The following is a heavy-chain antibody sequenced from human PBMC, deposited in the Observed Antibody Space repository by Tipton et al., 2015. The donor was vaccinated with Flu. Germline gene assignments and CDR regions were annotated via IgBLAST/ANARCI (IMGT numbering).Heavy chain of an antibody. CDR1: GDSMGSGYF. V-gene: IGHV4-38-2*02. Sequence: LRLSCSVSGDSMGSGYFWGWIRQPPGQGLEWIGNIHRSGSPYYNPSLKSRVTISVDTSKNQFSLEMRSVTAADMAVYYCARGDYGDYDHEADGFDIWGQGTLVTVSA. D-gene: IGHD4-17*01. CDR3: ARGDYGDYDHEADGFDI. J-gene: IGHJ3*02. CDR2: IHRSGSP.